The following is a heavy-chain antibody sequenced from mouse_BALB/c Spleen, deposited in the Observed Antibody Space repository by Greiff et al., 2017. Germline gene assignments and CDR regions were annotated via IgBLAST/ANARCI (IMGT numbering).Heavy chain of an antibody. J-gene: IGHJ1*01. CDR3: ARNYANGNYGSYWYFDV. V-gene: IGHV2-2*02. CDR1: GFSLTSYG. Sequence: QVQLQQSGPGLVQPSQSLSITCTVSGFSLTSYGVHWVRQSPGKGLEWLGVIWSGGSTDYNAAFISRLSISKDNSKSQVFFKMNSLQANDTAIYYCARNYANGNYGSYWYFDVWGAGTTVTVSS. CDR2: IWSGGST. D-gene: IGHD2-1*01.